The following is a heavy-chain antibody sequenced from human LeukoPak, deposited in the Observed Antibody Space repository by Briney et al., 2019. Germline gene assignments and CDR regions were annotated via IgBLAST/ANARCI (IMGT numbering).Heavy chain of an antibody. D-gene: IGHD6-6*01. CDR2: ISGSDGFI. J-gene: IGHJ6*03. CDR3: AREIEQLGPISYYYYMDV. V-gene: IGHV3-23*01. CDR1: GFTFSSYA. Sequence: GGSLRLSCAASGFTFSSYAMSWVRQAPGKGLEWVPAISGSDGFIYYTDSVKGRFTISRDNSKNTLYLQMNSLRAEDTAVYYCAREIEQLGPISYYYYMDVWGKGTTVTVSS.